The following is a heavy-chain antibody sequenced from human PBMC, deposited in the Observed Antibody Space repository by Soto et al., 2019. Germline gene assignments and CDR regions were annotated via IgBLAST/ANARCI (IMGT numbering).Heavy chain of an antibody. Sequence: AETLSLTCGVSGGTVASSHWWSWVRQSPGGGLEWIGNVYHTGDTNLNPSLQSRVTISVDKSNNQFSLRLNSLTAADTAVYFCAREIVTAGGNNYFDPWGPGTLVTVSS. D-gene: IGHD2-21*02. V-gene: IGHV4-4*01. J-gene: IGHJ5*02. CDR1: GGTVASSHW. CDR2: VYHTGDT. CDR3: AREIVTAGGNNYFDP.